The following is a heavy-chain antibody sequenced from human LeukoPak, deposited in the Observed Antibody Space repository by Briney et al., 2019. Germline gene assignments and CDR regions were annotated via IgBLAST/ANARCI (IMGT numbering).Heavy chain of an antibody. CDR2: IIPIFGRA. J-gene: IGHJ5*02. V-gene: IGHV1-69*01. Sequence: GSSVKVSCKTSGGTFSSEAFIWVRQAPGQGLEWMGGIIPIFGRADYAQKFQDIVTITADESTSTVYMELSSLRSEDTAVYYCARGETIFNWFDPWGQGTLVTVSS. D-gene: IGHD3-3*01. CDR3: ARGETIFNWFDP. CDR1: GGTFSSEA.